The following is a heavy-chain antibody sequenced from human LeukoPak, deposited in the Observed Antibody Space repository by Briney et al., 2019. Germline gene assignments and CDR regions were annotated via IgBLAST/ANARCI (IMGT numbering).Heavy chain of an antibody. D-gene: IGHD6-13*01. V-gene: IGHV5-51*01. J-gene: IGHJ6*03. Sequence: GESLKISCKGSGYSFTSYWIGWVRPMPGKGLEWMGIIYPGDSDTRYSPSFQGQVAISADKSISTAYLQWSSLKASDTAIYYCARQGAAGKYYYYYMDVWGKGTTVTVSS. CDR2: IYPGDSDT. CDR1: GYSFTSYW. CDR3: ARQGAAGKYYYYYMDV.